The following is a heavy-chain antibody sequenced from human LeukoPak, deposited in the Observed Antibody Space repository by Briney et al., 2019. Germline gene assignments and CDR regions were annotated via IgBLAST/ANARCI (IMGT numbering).Heavy chain of an antibody. J-gene: IGHJ4*02. Sequence: PSETLSLTCAVSGGSFSGYYWSWIRQPPGKGLEWIGEINHSGSTNYNPSLKSRVTISVDTSKNQFSLKLSSVTAADTAVYYCARGMVDTAMATDYWGQGTLVTVSS. V-gene: IGHV4-34*01. CDR2: INHSGST. CDR3: ARGMVDTAMATDY. CDR1: GGSFSGYY. D-gene: IGHD5-18*01.